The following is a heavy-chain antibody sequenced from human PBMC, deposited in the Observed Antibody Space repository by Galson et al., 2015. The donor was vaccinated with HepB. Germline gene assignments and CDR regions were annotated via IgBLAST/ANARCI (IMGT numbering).Heavy chain of an antibody. CDR2: IIPIFGTA. CDR3: AREFPFYDSYGSPSADLGYYYMDV. V-gene: IGHV1-69*13. CDR1: GGTFSSYA. J-gene: IGHJ6*03. D-gene: IGHD3-10*01. Sequence: SVKVSCKASGGTFSSYAISWVRQAPGQGLEWMGGIIPIFGTANYAQKFQGRVTITADESTSTAYMELSSLRSEDTAVYYCAREFPFYDSYGSPSADLGYYYMDVWCKGTTVTVSS.